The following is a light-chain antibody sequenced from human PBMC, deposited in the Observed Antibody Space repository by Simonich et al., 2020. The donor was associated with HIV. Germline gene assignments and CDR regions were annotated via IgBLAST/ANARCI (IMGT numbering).Light chain of an antibody. Sequence: QLVLTQSPSASASLGASVKLTCTLSSGHSSYAIAWHQQQPEKGPLHLMKLNSDGSHSKGDGIPDRFSGSSSGAERYLTISSLQSEDEADYYCQTWGTGMGVFGGGTKLTVL. CDR1: SGHSSYA. CDR3: QTWGTGMGV. CDR2: LNSDGSH. V-gene: IGLV4-69*01. J-gene: IGLJ3*02.